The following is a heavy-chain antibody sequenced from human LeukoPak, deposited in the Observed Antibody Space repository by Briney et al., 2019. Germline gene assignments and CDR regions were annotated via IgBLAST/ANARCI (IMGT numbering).Heavy chain of an antibody. D-gene: IGHD6-19*01. CDR1: GYTFTSYG. CDR2: ISAYNGNA. CDR3: GLIVVRSTIAVAGTGSFDY. V-gene: IGHV1-18*01. Sequence: GASVKVTCKASGYTFTSYGISWVRQAPGQGLEWMGWISAYNGNANYAQKLQGRVTMTTDTSTSTAYMELRSLRSDDTAVYYCGLIVVRSTIAVAGTGSFDYWGQGTLVTVSS. J-gene: IGHJ4*02.